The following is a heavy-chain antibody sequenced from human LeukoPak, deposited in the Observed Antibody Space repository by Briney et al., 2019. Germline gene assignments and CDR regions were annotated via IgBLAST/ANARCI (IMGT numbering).Heavy chain of an antibody. CDR1: GYTFTSYD. CDR2: MNPNSGNT. J-gene: IGHJ3*02. CDR3: ARAGALYCSGGSCYEAFDI. D-gene: IGHD2-15*01. Sequence: ASVKVSCKASGYTFTSYDNNWVRQATGQGLEWMGWMNPNSGNTGYAKKFQGRVNITRNTSISTAYMELSSLRSEDTAVYYCARAGALYCSGGSCYEAFDIWGQGTMVTVSS. V-gene: IGHV1-8*03.